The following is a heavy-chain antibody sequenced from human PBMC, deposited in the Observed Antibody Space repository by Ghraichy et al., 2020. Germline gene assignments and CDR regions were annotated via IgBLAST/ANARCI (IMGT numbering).Heavy chain of an antibody. CDR3: AKDWYCSGGGCYTASNGDS. CDR2: IRNDESNR. D-gene: IGHD2-15*01. CDR1: GFTFSSYN. V-gene: IGHV3-30*02. Sequence: GGSLRLSCAASGFTFSSYNMHWVRQAPGKGLEWVACIRNDESNRYYADSVKGRFTISRDNSKNTLFLQMNSLTTEDTAVYFCAKDWYCSGGGCYTASNGDSWGQGTLVTVSS. J-gene: IGHJ4*02.